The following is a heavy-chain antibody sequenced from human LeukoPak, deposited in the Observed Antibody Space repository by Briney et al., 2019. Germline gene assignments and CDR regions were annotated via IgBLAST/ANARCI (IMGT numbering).Heavy chain of an antibody. J-gene: IGHJ4*02. Sequence: ASVKVSCKASGCTFSSYAISWVRQAPGQGLEWMGRIISIFCTANYAQKFQGRVTITTDESTSTAYMELSSLRSEDTAVYYCARDGRHDYSNLDLDYWGQGTLVTVSS. CDR1: GCTFSSYA. CDR2: IISIFCTA. V-gene: IGHV1-69*05. D-gene: IGHD4-11*01. CDR3: ARDGRHDYSNLDLDY.